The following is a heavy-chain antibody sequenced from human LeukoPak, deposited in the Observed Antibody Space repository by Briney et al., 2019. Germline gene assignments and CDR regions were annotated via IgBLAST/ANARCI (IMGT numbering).Heavy chain of an antibody. D-gene: IGHD2-15*01. CDR1: GFTFSSYA. CDR3: ARDGTGYCSGGNCFDY. CDR2: MSYDGSKK. J-gene: IGHJ4*02. V-gene: IGHV3-30-3*01. Sequence: PGGSLRLSCAASGFTFSSYAMHWVRQAPGKGLEWVAVMSYDGSKKYYADSVKGRFTISRDNSENTLYLQMNSLTAEDTAVYYCARDGTGYCSGGNCFDYWGQGTLVTVSS.